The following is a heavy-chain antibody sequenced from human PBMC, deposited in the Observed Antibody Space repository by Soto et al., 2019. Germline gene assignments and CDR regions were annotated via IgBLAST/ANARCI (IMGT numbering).Heavy chain of an antibody. CDR1: GGTFSSYA. Sequence: SVKVSCKASGGTFSSYAISWVRQAPGQGLEWMGGIIPIFGTANYAQKFQGRVTITADESTSTAYMELSSLRSEDTAVYYCARDRAGTDAFDIWGQGTMVTVSS. CDR2: IIPIFGTA. CDR3: ARDRAGTDAFDI. V-gene: IGHV1-69*13. J-gene: IGHJ3*02. D-gene: IGHD1-1*01.